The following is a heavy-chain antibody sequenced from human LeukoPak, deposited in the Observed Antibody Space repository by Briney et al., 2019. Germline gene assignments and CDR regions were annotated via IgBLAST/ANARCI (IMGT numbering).Heavy chain of an antibody. CDR3: ATAANRDVVVVVAANYFDS. J-gene: IGHJ4*02. CDR2: ISGSGGST. D-gene: IGHD2-15*01. CDR1: GFTFSRYA. Sequence: GGSLRLSCAASGFTFSRYAMSWGRQAPGKGGEWGSAISGSGGSTYYADSVKGRFTISRDNSKNTLYMQRNRLRAEDTAVYYCATAANRDVVVVVAANYFDSWGQGTLVTVSS. V-gene: IGHV3-23*01.